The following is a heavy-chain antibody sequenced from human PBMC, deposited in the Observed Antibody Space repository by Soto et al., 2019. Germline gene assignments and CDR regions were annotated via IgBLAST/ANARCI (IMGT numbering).Heavy chain of an antibody. CDR3: ARLASGWQYYYFDF. CDR2: INHSGST. Sequence: SSETLSLTCAVYGGSFSGYYWSWIRQPPGKGLEWIGEINHSGSTNYNPSLTSRATLSVDTSKNQVSLKLTSVTAADTAVYYCARLASGWQYYYFDFWGRGTPVTVSS. CDR1: GGSFSGYY. D-gene: IGHD6-19*01. J-gene: IGHJ2*01. V-gene: IGHV4-34*01.